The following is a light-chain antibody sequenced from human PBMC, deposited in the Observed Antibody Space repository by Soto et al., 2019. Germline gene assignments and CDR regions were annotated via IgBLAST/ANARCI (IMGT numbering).Light chain of an antibody. CDR1: QSVSSY. CDR2: DAS. V-gene: IGKV3-11*01. CDR3: QQRSDWPLP. J-gene: IGKJ4*01. Sequence: EIGMTQSPAAVSASTGERATLSCRASQSVSSYLAWYQQKPGQAPRLLIYDASNRATGIPARFSGSGSGTDFTLTISSLEPEDFAVYYCQQRSDWPLPFGG.